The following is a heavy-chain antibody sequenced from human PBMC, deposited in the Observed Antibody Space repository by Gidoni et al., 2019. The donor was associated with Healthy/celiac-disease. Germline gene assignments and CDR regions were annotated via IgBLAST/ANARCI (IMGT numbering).Heavy chain of an antibody. CDR1: GGSFRGYY. CDR3: AALYISSSGVYNWFDP. Sequence: QVQLQQWGAGLWQPSETLSLCCAVYGGSFRGYYRVWIRQPPGTGLEWIGEINHSGSTNSNSAHRSLTTTSVDTSNNQFSQKLSSVTAADTALYYCAALYISSSGVYNWFDPWGQGTLVTVSS. D-gene: IGHD6-6*01. V-gene: IGHV4-34*01. CDR2: INHSGST. J-gene: IGHJ5*02.